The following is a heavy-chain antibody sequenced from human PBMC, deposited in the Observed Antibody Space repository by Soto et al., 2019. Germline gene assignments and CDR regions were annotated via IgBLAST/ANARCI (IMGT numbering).Heavy chain of an antibody. CDR1: GCSFTSYW. J-gene: IGHJ3*02. V-gene: IGHV5-51*01. CDR2: IYPGDSDT. CDR3: ARPSSPRGVNAFDI. D-gene: IGHD6-13*01. Sequence: GESLKISCKGSGCSFTSYWIGWVRQMPGKGLEWMGIIYPGDSDTRYSPSFQGQVTISADKSISTAYLQWSSLKASDTAIYYCARPSSPRGVNAFDIWGQGTMVTVSS.